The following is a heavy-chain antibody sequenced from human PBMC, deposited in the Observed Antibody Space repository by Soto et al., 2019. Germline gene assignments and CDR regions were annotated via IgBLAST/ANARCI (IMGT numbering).Heavy chain of an antibody. D-gene: IGHD2-15*01. CDR2: IGSAGDT. J-gene: IGHJ6*02. Sequence: PGGSLRLSCAASGLTFSTYDMHWVRQASGKGLEGVSAIGSAGDTYYPASVKGRFTISTENGRNSLFLQMNSLRVEDTAVYYCARSPIGYCSGGRSQRDVWGQGTTVTVSS. CDR3: ARSPIGYCSGGRSQRDV. CDR1: GLTFSTYD. V-gene: IGHV3-13*01.